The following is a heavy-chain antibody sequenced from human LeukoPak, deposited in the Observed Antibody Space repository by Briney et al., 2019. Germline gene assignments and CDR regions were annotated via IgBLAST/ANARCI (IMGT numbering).Heavy chain of an antibody. V-gene: IGHV3-48*03. CDR2: VSSSGSTI. D-gene: IGHD1-26*01. CDR3: ASGRLVGAPDY. Sequence: GGSLRLSCAASGFTFNSYEMNWVRQAPGKGLEWVSFVSSSGSTIYYADSVKGRFTISRDNAKNSLYLQMNSLRAEDTAVYYCASGRLVGAPDYWGQGTLVTVSS. J-gene: IGHJ4*02. CDR1: GFTFNSYE.